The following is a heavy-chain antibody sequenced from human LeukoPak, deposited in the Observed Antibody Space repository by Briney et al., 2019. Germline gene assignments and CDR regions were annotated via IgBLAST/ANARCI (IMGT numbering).Heavy chain of an antibody. Sequence: GASVKVSCKASGGTFSSYAISWVRQAPGQGPEWMGGIIPIFGTANYAQKFQGRVTITTDESTSTAYMELSSLRSEDTAVYYCARGAGTSYYFDYWGQGTLVTVSS. J-gene: IGHJ4*02. D-gene: IGHD1-1*01. V-gene: IGHV1-69*05. CDR1: GGTFSSYA. CDR3: ARGAGTSYYFDY. CDR2: IIPIFGTA.